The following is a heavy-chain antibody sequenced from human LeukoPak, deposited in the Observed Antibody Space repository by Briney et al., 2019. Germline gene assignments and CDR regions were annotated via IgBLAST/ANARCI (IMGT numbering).Heavy chain of an antibody. Sequence: PSETLSLTCAVYGGSFSGYYWSWIRQPPGKGPEWIGEINHSGSTNYNPSLKSRVTISVDTSKNQFSLKLSSVTAADTAVYYWARGGYNWNYRDFDYWGQGTLVTVS. J-gene: IGHJ4*02. CDR3: ARGGYNWNYRDFDY. CDR2: INHSGST. D-gene: IGHD1-7*01. V-gene: IGHV4-34*01. CDR1: GGSFSGYY.